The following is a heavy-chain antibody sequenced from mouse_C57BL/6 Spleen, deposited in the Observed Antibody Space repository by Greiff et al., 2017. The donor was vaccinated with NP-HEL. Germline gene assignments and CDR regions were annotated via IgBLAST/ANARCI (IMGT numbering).Heavy chain of an antibody. CDR2: INPSTGGT. Sequence: EVQLQQSGPELVKPGASVKISCKASGYSFTGYYMNWVKQSPEKSLEWIGEINPSTGGTTYNQKFKAKATLTVDKSSSTAYMQLKSLTSEDSAVYYCARTVVEGNWYFDVWGTGTTVTVSS. CDR3: ARTVVEGNWYFDV. D-gene: IGHD1-1*01. CDR1: GYSFTGYY. J-gene: IGHJ1*03. V-gene: IGHV1-42*01.